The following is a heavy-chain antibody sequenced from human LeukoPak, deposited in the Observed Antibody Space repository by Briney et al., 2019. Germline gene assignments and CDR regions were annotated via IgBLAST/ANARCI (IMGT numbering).Heavy chain of an antibody. D-gene: IGHD1-26*01. V-gene: IGHV3-74*01. CDR3: TREWELDH. CDR1: GFTFSSYW. J-gene: IGHJ5*02. Sequence: GGSLRLSCAASGFTFSSYWMHWVRQAPGKGLVWVSRNNSDGSSTSYADSVKGRFTISRDNAKNTLYLQMNSLRAEDTAVYYCTREWELDHWGQGTLVTVSS. CDR2: NNSDGSST.